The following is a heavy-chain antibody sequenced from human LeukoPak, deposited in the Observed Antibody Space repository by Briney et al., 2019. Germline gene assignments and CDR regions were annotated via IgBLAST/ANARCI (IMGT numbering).Heavy chain of an antibody. V-gene: IGHV4-59*01. Sequence: SETLSLTCTVSGGSISSYYWSWIRQPPGEGLEWIGYICYSGSTNYNPSLKSRVTISVDTSRNQFSLKLSSVTAADTAVYYCARENRYYYDSSGYSVAFDIWGQGTMVTVSS. D-gene: IGHD3-22*01. CDR1: GGSISSYY. J-gene: IGHJ3*02. CDR2: ICYSGST. CDR3: ARENRYYYDSSGYSVAFDI.